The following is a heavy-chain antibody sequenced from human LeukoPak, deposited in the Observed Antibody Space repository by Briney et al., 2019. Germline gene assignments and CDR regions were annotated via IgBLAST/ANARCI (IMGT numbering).Heavy chain of an antibody. D-gene: IGHD3-22*01. Sequence: SCTASGFTFSSYGMHWVRQPPGKGLEGVADIWYDGSNKYYADSVKGRFTIPRDNSKNTLYLQMNSLRAEDTAVYYCARDYYDRSGYGYDYWGQGTLVTVSS. CDR2: IWYDGSNK. CDR3: ARDYYDRSGYGYDY. J-gene: IGHJ4*02. V-gene: IGHV3-33*01. CDR1: GFTFSSYG.